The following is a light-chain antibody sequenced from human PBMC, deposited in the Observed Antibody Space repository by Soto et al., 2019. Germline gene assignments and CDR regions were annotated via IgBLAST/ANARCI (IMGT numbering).Light chain of an antibody. CDR1: QTISSW. Sequence: DILMTQSPSTLSGSVGDRVTITCRASQTISSWLAWYQQKPGKAPKLLIYKASTLKSGVPSRFSGSGSGTEFTLAISSLQPDDLATYYCQHYNSYSEAFGQGTKVDIK. V-gene: IGKV1-5*03. CDR3: QHYNSYSEA. CDR2: KAS. J-gene: IGKJ1*01.